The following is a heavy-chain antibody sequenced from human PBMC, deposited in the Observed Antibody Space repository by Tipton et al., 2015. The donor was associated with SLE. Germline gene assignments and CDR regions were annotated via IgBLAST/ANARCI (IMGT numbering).Heavy chain of an antibody. V-gene: IGHV4-4*02. CDR1: GVSISSSYR. D-gene: IGHD1-1*01. Sequence: TLSLTCVVSGVSISSSYRWSWVRQPPQRGLEWIGNIDHSGSTTYNPSLTSRVTMSVDTSTNRFSLRLTSLTAADTAVYYCARGASPPATAGTVWFDPWGQGALVTVSS. J-gene: IGHJ5*02. CDR3: ARGASPPATAGTVWFDP. CDR2: IDHSGST.